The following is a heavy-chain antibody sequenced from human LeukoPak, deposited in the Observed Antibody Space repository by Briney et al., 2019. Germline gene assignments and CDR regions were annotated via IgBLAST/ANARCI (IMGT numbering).Heavy chain of an antibody. Sequence: GGSLRLSCAASGFTFSDYYMSWIRQAPGKGLEWVSYISSSGSTIYYADSVKGRFTISRDNAKNSLYLQMNSLRAEDTAAYYCARSRLKGNSSPVYWGQGTLVTVSS. V-gene: IGHV3-11*01. D-gene: IGHD6-13*01. CDR1: GFTFSDYY. CDR2: ISSSGSTI. J-gene: IGHJ4*02. CDR3: ARSRLKGNSSPVY.